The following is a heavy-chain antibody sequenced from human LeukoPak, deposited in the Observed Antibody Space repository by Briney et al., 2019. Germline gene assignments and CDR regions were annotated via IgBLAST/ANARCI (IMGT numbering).Heavy chain of an antibody. J-gene: IGHJ4*02. CDR2: IYYSGST. CDR1: GGSISSYY. Sequence: PSETLSLTCTVSGGSISSYYWSWIRQPPGKGLEWIGYIYYSGSTNYNPSLKSRVTISVDTSKNQFSLKLSSVTATDTAVYYCARFGYSYGYMHLSTFDYWGQGTLVTVSS. CDR3: ARFGYSYGYMHLSTFDY. V-gene: IGHV4-59*01. D-gene: IGHD5-18*01.